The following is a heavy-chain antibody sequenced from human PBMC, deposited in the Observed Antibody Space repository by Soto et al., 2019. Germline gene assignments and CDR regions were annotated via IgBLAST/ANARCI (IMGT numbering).Heavy chain of an antibody. Sequence: QITLKESGPPLVKPTQTLTLTCTFSGFSLSTSGVGVGWIRQPPGKALEWLALIYWDDDKRYSPSLKSRLTITKDTSKNQVVLTVTNMDPVDTATYYCARAYYYDSSGYYSPFDYWGQGTLVTVSS. CDR2: IYWDDDK. CDR1: GFSLSTSGVG. D-gene: IGHD3-22*01. J-gene: IGHJ4*02. CDR3: ARAYYYDSSGYYSPFDY. V-gene: IGHV2-5*02.